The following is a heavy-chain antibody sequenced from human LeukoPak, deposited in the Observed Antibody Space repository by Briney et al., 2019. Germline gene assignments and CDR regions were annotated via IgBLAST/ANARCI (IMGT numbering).Heavy chain of an antibody. CDR3: ARGVLIGHSFDY. CDR2: IYYSGNT. CDR1: GGSISSYY. J-gene: IGHJ4*02. D-gene: IGHD3-10*01. Sequence: SETLSLTCTVSGGSISSYYWSWIRQPPGKGLEWIGYIYYSGNTYYNPSLKSRVTISVDTSKIQFSLKLSSVTAADTAVYYCARGVLIGHSFDYWGQGTLVTVSS. V-gene: IGHV4-59*08.